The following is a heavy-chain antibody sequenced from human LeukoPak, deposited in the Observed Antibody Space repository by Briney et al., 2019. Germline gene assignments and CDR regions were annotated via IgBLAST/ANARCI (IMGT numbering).Heavy chain of an antibody. CDR3: ARDSRLNHFDY. CDR1: GCSISSYY. J-gene: IGHJ4*02. Sequence: SETLSLTCTASGCSISSYYWSWIRQPPGKGLEWIGYIYYSGSTNYNPSLKRRVTISVDTSKNQFSLKLSSVTAADTAVYYCARDSRLNHFDYWGQGTLVNVSS. CDR2: IYYSGST. V-gene: IGHV4-59*01. D-gene: IGHD2-2*01.